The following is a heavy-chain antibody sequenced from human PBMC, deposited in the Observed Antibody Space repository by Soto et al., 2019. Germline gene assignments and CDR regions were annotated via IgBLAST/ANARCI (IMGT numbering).Heavy chain of an antibody. V-gene: IGHV3-23*01. CDR2: ISGSGDST. J-gene: IGHJ4*02. Sequence: EVQLLESGGGLVQPGGSLRLSCAASGFTFSSYAVSWVRQAPGKGLEWVSVISGSGDSTYYGDSVKGRFTISRDNSKNTPDPQMHRLRADDTAVYYCSRRSSGWYFDYWGQGTLVTVSS. D-gene: IGHD6-19*01. CDR3: SRRSSGWYFDY. CDR1: GFTFSSYA.